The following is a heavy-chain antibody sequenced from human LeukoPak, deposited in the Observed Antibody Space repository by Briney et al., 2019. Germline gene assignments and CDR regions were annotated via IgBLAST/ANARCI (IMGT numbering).Heavy chain of an antibody. D-gene: IGHD5-18*01. CDR2: ISGSGGST. V-gene: IGHV3-23*01. CDR3: AKDSLVRGYSHGLDY. J-gene: IGHJ4*02. Sequence: PGGSLRLSCAASGFTFSSYAMSWVRQAPGKGLEWVSAISGSGGSTYYADSVKGRFTISRDNSKNTLYLQMNSLRAEDTAVYYCAKDSLVRGYSHGLDYWGQGTLVTVSS. CDR1: GFTFSSYA.